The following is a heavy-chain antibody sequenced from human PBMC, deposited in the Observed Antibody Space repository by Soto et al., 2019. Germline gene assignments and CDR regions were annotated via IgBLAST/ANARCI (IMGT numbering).Heavy chain of an antibody. D-gene: IGHD3-22*01. J-gene: IGHJ3*02. Sequence: ASVKVSCKASGYTFTSYGISWVRQAPGQGLEWMGWISAYNGNTNYAQKLQGRVTMTTDTSTSTAYMELRSLGSDDTAVYYCARVRKKYYYDSSGYYRRGNDAFDIWGQGTMVTVSS. CDR1: GYTFTSYG. CDR3: ARVRKKYYYDSSGYYRRGNDAFDI. V-gene: IGHV1-18*01. CDR2: ISAYNGNT.